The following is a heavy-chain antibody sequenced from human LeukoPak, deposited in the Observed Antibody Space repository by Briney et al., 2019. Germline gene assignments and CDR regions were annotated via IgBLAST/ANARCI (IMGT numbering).Heavy chain of an antibody. V-gene: IGHV1-46*01. CDR2: INPSGGST. Sequence: GASVKVSCKASGYTFTSYYMHWVRQAPGQGLEWMGIINPSGGSTSYAQKFQGRVTMTRDMSTSTVYMELSSLRSEDTAVYYCARESEGAIFGVVRSNWFDPWGQGTLVTVSS. CDR3: ARESEGAIFGVVRSNWFDP. CDR1: GYTFTSYY. J-gene: IGHJ5*02. D-gene: IGHD3-3*01.